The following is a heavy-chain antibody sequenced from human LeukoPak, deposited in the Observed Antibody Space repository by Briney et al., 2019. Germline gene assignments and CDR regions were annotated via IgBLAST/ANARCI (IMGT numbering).Heavy chain of an antibody. CDR2: ISGNGGSR. CDR3: ARDAGCVRFDF. CDR1: GFTFSTYT. J-gene: IGHJ4*02. V-gene: IGHV3-64*01. Sequence: GGSLTLSCAASGFTFSTYTMHWVRQAPGKGLEYVSSISGNGGSREYANSVKGRFTISRDNSRNTLYLQMGSLRAEDMAVYYCARDAGCVRFDFWGQGTLATVSS.